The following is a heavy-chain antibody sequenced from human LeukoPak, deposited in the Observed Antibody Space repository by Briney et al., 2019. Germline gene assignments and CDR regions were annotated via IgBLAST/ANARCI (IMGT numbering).Heavy chain of an antibody. D-gene: IGHD6-13*01. V-gene: IGHV1-46*04. CDR1: GYTFTSYY. Sequence: WASVKVSCKASGYTFTSYYMHWVRQAPGQGLEWMGIINPSGGSTGYAQKLQGRVTMTRDTSTSTVYMELSSLRSEDMAVYYCARMHSSSWYHFDYWGQGTLVTVSS. CDR2: INPSGGST. CDR3: ARMHSSSWYHFDY. J-gene: IGHJ4*02.